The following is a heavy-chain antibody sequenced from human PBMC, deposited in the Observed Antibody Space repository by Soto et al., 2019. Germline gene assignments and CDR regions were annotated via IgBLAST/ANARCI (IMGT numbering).Heavy chain of an antibody. J-gene: IGHJ4*02. Sequence: KPSETLSLTCTVSGGSISSSDYYWSWIRQHPGKGLEWIGYIYYSGNTYYNPSLKSRLTISVDTSKNQFSLKLNSVTAADTAVYYCARGLSEATVVTCYFDYWGQGTLVTVSS. D-gene: IGHD4-17*01. V-gene: IGHV4-31*03. CDR3: ARGLSEATVVTCYFDY. CDR1: GGSISSSDYY. CDR2: IYYSGNT.